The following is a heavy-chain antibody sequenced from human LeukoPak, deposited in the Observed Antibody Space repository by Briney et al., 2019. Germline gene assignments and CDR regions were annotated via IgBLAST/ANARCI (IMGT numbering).Heavy chain of an antibody. Sequence: PSETLSLTCTVSGGSISRYYWIWIRQPPGKGLECIGYIYYSGSTNYNPSLKSRVTISVDTSKNQFSLKLSSVTAADTAVYYCASLRHTGYSSSWSAPFDYWGQGTLVTVSS. CDR1: GGSISRYY. D-gene: IGHD6-13*01. J-gene: IGHJ4*02. V-gene: IGHV4-59*08. CDR3: ASLRHTGYSSSWSAPFDY. CDR2: IYYSGST.